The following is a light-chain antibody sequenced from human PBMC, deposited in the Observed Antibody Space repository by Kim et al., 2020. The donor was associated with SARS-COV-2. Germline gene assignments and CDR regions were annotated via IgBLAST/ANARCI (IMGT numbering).Light chain of an antibody. J-gene: IGKJ5*01. CDR1: QSVRSH. CDR2: DAP. CDR3: QQRINWPPIT. V-gene: IGKV3-11*01. Sequence: SPVESTTHSCRASQSVRSHLTWDQQKTGQAPRRLIYDAPNRATGIPARVSGSGSGTDFTLTIRSLETEDSAVYYCQQRINWPPITFGQGTRLGIK.